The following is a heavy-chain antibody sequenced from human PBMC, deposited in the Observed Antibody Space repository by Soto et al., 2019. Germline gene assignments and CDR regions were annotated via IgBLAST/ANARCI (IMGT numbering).Heavy chain of an antibody. CDR2: IIPIFGTA. V-gene: IGHV1-69*05. D-gene: IGHD3-10*01. Sequence: GASVKVSCKASGGTFSSYAISWVRQAPGQGLEWMGGIIPIFGTANYAQKFQGRVTMTTDTSTSTAYMELSSLRSEDTAVYYCAIDHTHYYGSGSYYNVPLDYWGQGTLVTVSS. J-gene: IGHJ4*02. CDR1: GGTFSSYA. CDR3: AIDHTHYYGSGSYYNVPLDY.